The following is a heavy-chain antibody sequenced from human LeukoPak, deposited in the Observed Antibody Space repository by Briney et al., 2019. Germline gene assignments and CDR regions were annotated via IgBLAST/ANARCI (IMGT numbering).Heavy chain of an antibody. CDR2: IYPGDSDT. D-gene: IGHD6-6*01. CDR3: ARSPSLDNWFDP. CDR1: GSLFTNYW. J-gene: IGHJ5*02. Sequence: GESLQISCKSSGSLFTNYWIAWGRQVPGKGLEWMGIIYPGDSDTRYSPSFQGQVTISADKSISTAYLQWSSLKASDTAMYYCARSPSLDNWFDPWGQGTLVTVSS. V-gene: IGHV5-51*01.